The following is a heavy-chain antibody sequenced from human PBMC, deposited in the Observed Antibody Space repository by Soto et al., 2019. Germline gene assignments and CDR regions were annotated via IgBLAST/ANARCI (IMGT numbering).Heavy chain of an antibody. CDR1: GFTFRNYP. V-gene: IGHV3-23*01. Sequence: GGSLRLSCAASGFTFRNYPMTWVRQAPGKGLAWVSTISGSGADTYYPNSVKGRVTISRDNSKNTLYLQINSLRAEDTAIYYCAKGGLLPRANRWFWGQGTLVTVSA. J-gene: IGHJ4*02. CDR3: AKGGLLPRANRWF. D-gene: IGHD2-2*01. CDR2: ISGSGADT.